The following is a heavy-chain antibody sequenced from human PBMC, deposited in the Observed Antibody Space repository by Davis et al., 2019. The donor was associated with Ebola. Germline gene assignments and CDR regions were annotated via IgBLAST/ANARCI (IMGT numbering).Heavy chain of an antibody. CDR1: GNSFTSFW. V-gene: IGHV5-51*01. J-gene: IGHJ4*02. D-gene: IGHD5-24*01. Sequence: GGSLRLSCKGSGNSFTSFWIGWVRQMPGKGLEWMGVIYTGDSDTRYSPSFRGQVTISADKSIRTAYLQWSGLKASDTAIYYCARGTNGYNPGGYFDSWGQGTLVTVSS. CDR3: ARGTNGYNPGGYFDS. CDR2: IYTGDSDT.